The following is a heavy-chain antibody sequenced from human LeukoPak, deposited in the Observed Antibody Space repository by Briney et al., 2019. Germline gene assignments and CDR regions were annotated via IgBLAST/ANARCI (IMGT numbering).Heavy chain of an antibody. D-gene: IGHD6-13*01. CDR2: IKSKTDGGTT. J-gene: IGHJ4*02. Sequence: GGSLRLPCAASGFTFSNAWMSWVRQAPGKGLEWVGRIKSKTDGGTTDYAAPVKGRFTISRDDSKNTLYLQMNSLKTEDTAVYYCTTLDSIAAAGADYWGQGTLVTVSS. CDR1: GFTFSNAW. V-gene: IGHV3-15*01. CDR3: TTLDSIAAAGADY.